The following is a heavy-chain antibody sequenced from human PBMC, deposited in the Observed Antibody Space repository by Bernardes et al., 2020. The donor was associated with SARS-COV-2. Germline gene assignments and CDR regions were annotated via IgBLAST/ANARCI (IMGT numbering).Heavy chain of an antibody. CDR2: ISNSGNTI. CDR3: ARDGWASALVFLDY. D-gene: IGHD3-9*01. Sequence: GGSLRLSCAASGFSFSDYYMSWVRQAPGKGLEWLSYISNSGNTIYYGDSVKGRFTISRDNAKNSVYLQMNSLSADDTAVYYCARDGWASALVFLDYWGQGGLVTVSS. J-gene: IGHJ4*01. V-gene: IGHV3-11*01. CDR1: GFSFSDYY.